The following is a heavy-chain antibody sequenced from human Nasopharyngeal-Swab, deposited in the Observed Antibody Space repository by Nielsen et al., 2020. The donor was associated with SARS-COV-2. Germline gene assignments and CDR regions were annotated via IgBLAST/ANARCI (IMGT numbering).Heavy chain of an antibody. Sequence: GESLKISCAASGFTFSSYAMSWVRPAPGKGLEWVSVIYSGGSSTYYADSVKGRFTISRDNSKNTLSLQMNSLRAEDTAVYYCALVFDYYDSSGYGWGQGTLVTVSS. CDR1: GFTFSSYA. D-gene: IGHD3-22*01. J-gene: IGHJ4*02. CDR3: ALVFDYYDSSGYG. CDR2: IYSGGSST. V-gene: IGHV3-23*03.